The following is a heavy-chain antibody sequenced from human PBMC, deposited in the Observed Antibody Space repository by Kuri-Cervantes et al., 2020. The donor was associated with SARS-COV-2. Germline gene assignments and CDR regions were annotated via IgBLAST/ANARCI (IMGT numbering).Heavy chain of an antibody. CDR3: ARSIIAXAGFGGRDY. D-gene: IGHD6-13*01. CDR1: GFSFSSYS. Sequence: GESLKIXXAAXGFSFSSYSMNWVRQAPGKGLEWXXYISSTCDTIYYADSVKGRFTXSRDNSXXTLYLQMNSLRAEDTAVXYCARSIIAXAGFGGRDYWGQGTLVTVSS. CDR2: ISSTCDTI. V-gene: IGHV3-48*01. J-gene: IGHJ4*02.